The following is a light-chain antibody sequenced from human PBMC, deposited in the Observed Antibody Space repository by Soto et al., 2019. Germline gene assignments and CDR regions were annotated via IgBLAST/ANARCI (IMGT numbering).Light chain of an antibody. V-gene: IGLV2-14*03. Sequence: QSVLTQPASVSGSPGQSITISCTGTSSDVGGYNFVTWYQQHPGEAPKLMIHDVSSRASGVPNRFSGSKSGTTASLTISGLQAEDEADYYCYSYASSTSYVFGTGTKVTVL. J-gene: IGLJ1*01. CDR1: SSDVGGYNF. CDR2: DVS. CDR3: YSYASSTSYV.